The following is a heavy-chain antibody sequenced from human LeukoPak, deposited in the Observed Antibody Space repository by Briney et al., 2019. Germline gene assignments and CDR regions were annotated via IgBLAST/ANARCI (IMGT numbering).Heavy chain of an antibody. J-gene: IGHJ4*02. CDR2: IIPIFGTA. CDR3: AREPDSSGYYFDY. D-gene: IGHD3-22*01. Sequence: ASVKVSCKASGGTFTSYAISWVRQAPGQGLEWMGGIIPIFGTANYAQKFQGRVTITADESTSTAYMELSGLRSEDTAVYYCAREPDSSGYYFDYWGQGTLVTVSS. V-gene: IGHV1-69*13. CDR1: GGTFTSYA.